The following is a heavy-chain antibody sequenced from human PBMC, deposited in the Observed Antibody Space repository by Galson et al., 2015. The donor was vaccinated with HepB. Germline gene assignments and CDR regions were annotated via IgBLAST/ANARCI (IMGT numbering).Heavy chain of an antibody. J-gene: IGHJ4*02. CDR3: ARVHPEYTSGWYRQALYYFDS. Sequence: SLRLSCAASGFTFSSYTMRWVRQTPEKGLQWVSYISTNGATIYYTDSVKGRFTVARDNSKNTLFLQKTGLTADDTAIYYCARVHPEYTSGWYRQALYYFDSWGQGTLVAVSS. CDR1: GFTFSSYT. CDR2: ISTNGATI. V-gene: IGHV3-48*01. D-gene: IGHD6-19*01.